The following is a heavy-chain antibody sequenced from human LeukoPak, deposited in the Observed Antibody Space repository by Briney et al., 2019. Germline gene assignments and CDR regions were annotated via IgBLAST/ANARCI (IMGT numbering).Heavy chain of an antibody. CDR2: ISYDGSNK. D-gene: IGHD6-13*01. J-gene: IGHJ4*02. CDR3: VRDGDSSTWPLDC. Sequence: GGSLRLSCAASGFTFSSYAMHWVRQAPGKGLEWVAVISYDGSNKYYADSVKGRFTISRDNFQNTLFLQMNSLRAEDTAVYYCVRDGDSSTWPLDCWGQGTLVTVSS. CDR1: GFTFSSYA. V-gene: IGHV3-30-3*01.